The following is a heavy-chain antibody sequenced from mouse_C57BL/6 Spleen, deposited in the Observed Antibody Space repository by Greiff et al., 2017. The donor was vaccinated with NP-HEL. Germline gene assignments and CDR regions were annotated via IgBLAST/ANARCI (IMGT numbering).Heavy chain of an antibody. CDR2: IYPGDGDT. Sequence: VQLQQSGAELVKPGASVKISCKASGYAFSSYWMNWVKQRPGKGLEWIGQIYPGDGDTNYNGKFKGKATLTADKSSSTAYMQLSSLTSEDSAVYFCARLGTTVVATRYFDYWGQGTTLTVSS. J-gene: IGHJ2*01. V-gene: IGHV1-80*01. CDR1: GYAFSSYW. CDR3: ARLGTTVVATRYFDY. D-gene: IGHD1-1*01.